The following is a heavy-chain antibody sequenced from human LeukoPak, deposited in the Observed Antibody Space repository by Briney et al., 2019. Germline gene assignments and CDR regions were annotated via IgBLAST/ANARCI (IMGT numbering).Heavy chain of an antibody. CDR2: IWYDGSNK. J-gene: IGHJ4*02. CDR3: ASSDCSSTSCHDY. CDR1: GFTFSSYG. Sequence: GGSLRLSCAASGFTFSSYGMPWVRQAPGKGLEWVAVIWYDGSNKYYADSVKGRFTISRDNSKNTLYLQMNSLRAEDTAVYYCASSDCSSTSCHDYWGQGTLVTVSS. V-gene: IGHV3-33*01. D-gene: IGHD2-2*01.